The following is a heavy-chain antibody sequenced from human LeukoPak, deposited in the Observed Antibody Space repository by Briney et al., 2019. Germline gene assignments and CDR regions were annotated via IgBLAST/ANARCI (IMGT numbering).Heavy chain of an antibody. V-gene: IGHV3-7*04. J-gene: IGHJ3*02. D-gene: IGHD5-24*01. CDR2: INQDGSDK. CDR1: GFTFSGFW. CDR3: ARVQYNACDI. Sequence: GGSLRLSCAASGFTFSGFWMRWVRQAQGKGLEWVATINQDGSDKHYVDSVTGRFTISKDNAKTSLYLQMNSLRAEDTAVYYCARVQYNACDIWGQGTMVTVSS.